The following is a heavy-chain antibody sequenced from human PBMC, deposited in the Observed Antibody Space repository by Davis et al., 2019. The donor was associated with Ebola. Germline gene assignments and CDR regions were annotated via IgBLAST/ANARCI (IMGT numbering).Heavy chain of an antibody. J-gene: IGHJ4*02. CDR3: ASQPGIAAAGDY. D-gene: IGHD6-13*01. CDR1: GGSISSYY. Sequence: PGGSLRLSCTVSGGSISSYYWSWIRQPPGKGLEWIEYIYYSGSTNYNPSLKSRVTISVDTSKNQFSLKLSSVTAADTAVYYCASQPGIAAAGDYWGQGTLVTVSS. CDR2: IYYSGST. V-gene: IGHV4-59*08.